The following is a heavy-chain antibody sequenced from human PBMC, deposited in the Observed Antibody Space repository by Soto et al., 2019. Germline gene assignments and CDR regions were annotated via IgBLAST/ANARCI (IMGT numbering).Heavy chain of an antibody. CDR2: ISYDGSNK. V-gene: IGHV3-30-3*01. D-gene: IGHD5-18*01. CDR3: ARPREEMATATPLDY. J-gene: IGHJ4*02. Sequence: QVQLVESGGGVVQPGRSLRLSCAASGFTFSSYAMHWVRQAPGKGLEWVAVISYDGSNKYYADSVKGRFTISRDNSKNPLYLQMNSLRAEDTAVYYCARPREEMATATPLDYWGQGTLVTVSS. CDR1: GFTFSSYA.